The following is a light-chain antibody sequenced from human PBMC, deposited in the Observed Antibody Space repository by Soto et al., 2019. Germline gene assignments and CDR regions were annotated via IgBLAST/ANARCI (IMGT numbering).Light chain of an antibody. Sequence: QSALTQPASESGSPGQSITISCTGTSSDVGGYSYVSWYQQHPGKAPKLMIYDVSNRPSGVSNRFSGSKSGNTASLTISGLQAEDEADYYCSSYTSSSTLVFGGGTKLTVL. CDR3: SSYTSSSTLV. J-gene: IGLJ2*01. CDR1: SSDVGGYSY. CDR2: DVS. V-gene: IGLV2-14*01.